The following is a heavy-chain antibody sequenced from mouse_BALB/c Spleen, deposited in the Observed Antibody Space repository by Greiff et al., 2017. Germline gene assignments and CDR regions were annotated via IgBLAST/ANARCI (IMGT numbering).Heavy chain of an antibody. Sequence: VQRVESGPGLVAPSQSLSITCTVSGFSLTSYGVHWVRQPPGKGLEWLGVIWAGGSTNYNSALMSRLSISKDNSKSQVFLKMNSLQTDDTAMYYCARNYGSSYPWFAYWGQGTLVTVSA. D-gene: IGHD1-1*01. CDR2: IWAGGST. V-gene: IGHV2-9*02. CDR1: GFSLTSYG. J-gene: IGHJ3*01. CDR3: ARNYGSSYPWFAY.